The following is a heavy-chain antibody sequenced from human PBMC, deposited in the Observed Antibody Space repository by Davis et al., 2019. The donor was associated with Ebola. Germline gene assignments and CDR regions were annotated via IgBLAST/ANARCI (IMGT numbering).Heavy chain of an antibody. J-gene: IGHJ4*02. CDR1: GYTFTSYG. D-gene: IGHD6-13*01. Sequence: ASVKVSCKASGYTFTSYGISWVRQAPGQGLEWMGWISGYNGETNYAQKFQGRVTITADKSTSTAYMELSSLRSEDTAVYYCASLAAGFDYWGQGTLVTVSS. CDR3: ASLAAGFDY. CDR2: ISGYNGET. V-gene: IGHV1-18*01.